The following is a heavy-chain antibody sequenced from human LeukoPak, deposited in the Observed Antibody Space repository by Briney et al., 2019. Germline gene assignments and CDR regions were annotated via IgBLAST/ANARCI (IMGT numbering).Heavy chain of an antibody. J-gene: IGHJ4*02. CDR2: INHSGST. Sequence: SETLSLTCAVYGGSFSGYYWSWIRQPPGKGLEWIGEINHSGSTNYNPSLKSRVTISVDTSKNQFSLKLSSVTAADTAVYYCARGPDWYSSSWYYFDYWGQRTLVTVSS. CDR1: GGSFSGYY. V-gene: IGHV4-34*01. D-gene: IGHD6-13*01. CDR3: ARGPDWYSSSWYYFDY.